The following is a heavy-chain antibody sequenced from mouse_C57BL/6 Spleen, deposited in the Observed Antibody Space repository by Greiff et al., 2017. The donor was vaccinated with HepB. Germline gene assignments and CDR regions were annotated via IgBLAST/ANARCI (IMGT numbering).Heavy chain of an antibody. V-gene: IGHV1-82*01. CDR2: IYPGDGDT. CDR1: GYAFSSSW. J-gene: IGHJ2*01. CDR3: ARSPLYYDYYFDY. D-gene: IGHD2-4*01. Sequence: VQLQQSGPELVKPGASVKISCKASGYAFSSSWMNWVKQRPGKGLEWIGRIYPGDGDTNYNGKFKGKATLTADKSSSTASMQLSSLTSEDSAVYFCARSPLYYDYYFDYWGQGTTLTVSS.